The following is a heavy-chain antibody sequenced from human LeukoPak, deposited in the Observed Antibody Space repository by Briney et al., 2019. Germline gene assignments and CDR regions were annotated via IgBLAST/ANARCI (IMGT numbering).Heavy chain of an antibody. V-gene: IGHV4-4*07. J-gene: IGHJ4*02. D-gene: IGHD1-26*01. Sequence: SETLSLTCTVSGGSISSYYWSWIRQPAGKGLEWIGRIYTSGSTNYNPSFKSRVTISVDKSKNQFSLKLSSVTAADTAVYYCARDSLSGSNTFIDYWGQGTLVTVAS. CDR3: ARDSLSGSNTFIDY. CDR1: GGSISSYY. CDR2: IYTSGST.